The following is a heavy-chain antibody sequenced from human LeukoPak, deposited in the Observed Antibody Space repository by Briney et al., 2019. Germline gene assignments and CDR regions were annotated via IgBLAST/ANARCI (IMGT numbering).Heavy chain of an antibody. D-gene: IGHD3-22*01. CDR3: AKELQGEVMIGFDY. CDR1: GYTLTELS. V-gene: IGHV3-33*06. J-gene: IGHJ4*02. CDR2: IWYDGSNK. Sequence: SCKVSGYTLTELSMHWVRQAPGKGLEWVAVIWYDGSNKYYADSVKGRFTISRDNSKNTLYLQMNSLRAEDTAVYYCAKELQGEVMIGFDYWGQGTLVTVSS.